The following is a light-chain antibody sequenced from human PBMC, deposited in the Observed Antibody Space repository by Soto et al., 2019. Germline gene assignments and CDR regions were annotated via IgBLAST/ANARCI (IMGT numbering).Light chain of an antibody. CDR2: DAS. CDR3: QQYHNYPPIT. CDR1: QSVSSY. V-gene: IGKV3-15*01. Sequence: EIVLTPSRATLSLTPGERAALSCRASQSVSSYLSWYQQKPGQAPRLLIYDASNRATGIPARFSGSGSGTEFTLTISSLQSEDFAIYYCQQYHNYPPITFGQGTRLEI. J-gene: IGKJ5*01.